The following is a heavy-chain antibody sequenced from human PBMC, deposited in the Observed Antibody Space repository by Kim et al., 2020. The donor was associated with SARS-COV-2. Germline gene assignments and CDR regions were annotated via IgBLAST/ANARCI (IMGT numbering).Heavy chain of an antibody. V-gene: IGHV3-74*01. Sequence: GGSLRLSCAASGFTFSNYCMHWVRQAPGKGLVWVSCIIMAGSGKNYADSVKGRFTISRDNATNTLYLQMNSLRDEDTAVYYCASGSGATLLMFWAQGSL. CDR2: IIMAGSGK. CDR1: GFTFSNYC. J-gene: IGHJ4*02. D-gene: IGHD1-26*01. CDR3: ASGSGATLLMF.